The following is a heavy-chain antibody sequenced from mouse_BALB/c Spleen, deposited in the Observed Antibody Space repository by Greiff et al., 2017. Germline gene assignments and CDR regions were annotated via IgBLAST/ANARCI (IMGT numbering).Heavy chain of an antibody. CDR2: INPSTGYT. Sequence: QVQLQQSGAELAKPGASVKMSCKASGYTFTSYWMHWVKQRPGQGLEWIGYINPSTGYTEYNQKFKDKATLTADKSSSTAYMQRSSLTSEDSAVYYCARVTGTSQYYFDYWGQGTTLTVSS. V-gene: IGHV1-7*01. CDR3: ARVTGTSQYYFDY. J-gene: IGHJ2*01. CDR1: GYTFTSYW. D-gene: IGHD4-1*01.